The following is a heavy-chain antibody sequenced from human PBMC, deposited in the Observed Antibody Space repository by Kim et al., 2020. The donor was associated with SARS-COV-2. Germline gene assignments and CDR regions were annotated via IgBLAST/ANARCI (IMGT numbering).Heavy chain of an antibody. Sequence: ASVKVSCKASGYTFTSYYMHWVRQAPGQGLEWMGIINPSGGSTSYAQKFQRRVTMTRATSTSTVYMDLSSLRSEGTAVYYCALILGCITMVRGVIFDYWG. CDR3: ALILGCITMVRGVIFDY. CDR2: INPSGGST. V-gene: IGHV1-46*01. J-gene: IGHJ4*01. CDR1: GYTFTSYY. D-gene: IGHD3-10*01.